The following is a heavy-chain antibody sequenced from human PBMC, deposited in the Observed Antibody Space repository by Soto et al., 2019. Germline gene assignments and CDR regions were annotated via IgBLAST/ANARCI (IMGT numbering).Heavy chain of an antibody. CDR3: AKSDYFGSGISIQH. D-gene: IGHD3-10*01. CDR2: IITTFGIP. J-gene: IGHJ1*01. Sequence: QVQLVQSGAEVKKPGSSVKVSCKASGGTFSSYSIYWVRQAPGQGLEWMGTIITTFGIPNCAQKFQGRVTITANKSTSTAYMELRSLRSEETSVYYCAKSDYFGSGISIQHWGQGTLVIVSS. CDR1: GGTFSSYS. V-gene: IGHV1-69*02.